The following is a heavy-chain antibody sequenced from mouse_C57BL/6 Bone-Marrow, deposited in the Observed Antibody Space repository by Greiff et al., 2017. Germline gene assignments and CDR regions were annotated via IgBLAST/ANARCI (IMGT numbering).Heavy chain of an antibody. CDR3: ARGGYNGGFAY. Sequence: QVQLQQPGAELVKPGASVKLSCKASGYTFTSYWMHWVKQRPGQGLEWIGMFHPNSGSTNYNEKFKSKATLTVDKSSSTAYMQLSSLTSEDSAVYYCARGGYNGGFAYWGQGTLVTVSA. J-gene: IGHJ3*01. V-gene: IGHV1-64*01. D-gene: IGHD1-3*01. CDR1: GYTFTSYW. CDR2: FHPNSGST.